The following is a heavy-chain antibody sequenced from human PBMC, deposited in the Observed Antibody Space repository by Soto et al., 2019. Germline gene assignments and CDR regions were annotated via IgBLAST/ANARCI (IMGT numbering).Heavy chain of an antibody. J-gene: IGHJ3*02. CDR3: ARAAHIAAAGYAFDI. CDR2: INHSGST. CDR1: GGSFSGYY. D-gene: IGHD6-13*01. V-gene: IGHV4-34*01. Sequence: KPSETLSLTCAVYGGSFSGYYWSWIRQPPGKGLEWIGEINHSGSTNYNPSLKSRVTISVDTSKNQFSLKLSSVTAADTAVYYCARAAHIAAAGYAFDIWGQGTMVTVSS.